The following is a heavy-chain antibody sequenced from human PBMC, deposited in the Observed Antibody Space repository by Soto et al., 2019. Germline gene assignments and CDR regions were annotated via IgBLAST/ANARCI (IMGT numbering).Heavy chain of an antibody. CDR2: MNPNSGNT. CDR1: GYTFTSYD. Sequence: ASVKVSCKASGYTFTSYDINWVRQATGQGLEWMGWMNPNSGNTGYAQKFQGRVTMTRNTSISTAYMELSSLRSEDTAVYYCARGAGSGQWLVLNYYYYMDVWGKGTTVTVSS. D-gene: IGHD6-19*01. CDR3: ARGAGSGQWLVLNYYYYMDV. V-gene: IGHV1-8*01. J-gene: IGHJ6*03.